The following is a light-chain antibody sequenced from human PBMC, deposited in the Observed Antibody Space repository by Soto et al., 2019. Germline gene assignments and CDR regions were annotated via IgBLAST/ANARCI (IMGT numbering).Light chain of an antibody. CDR2: EGS. CDR3: CSYAGGSTWV. V-gene: IGLV2-23*01. Sequence: QSALTQPASVSGSPGQSITISCTAISSDVGNYNLVSWYQQHPGKAPKLMIYEGSKRPSGVSNRFSGSKSGNTASLTISGLQAEDEADYYCCSYAGGSTWVFGGGTKLTVL. J-gene: IGLJ3*02. CDR1: SSDVGNYNL.